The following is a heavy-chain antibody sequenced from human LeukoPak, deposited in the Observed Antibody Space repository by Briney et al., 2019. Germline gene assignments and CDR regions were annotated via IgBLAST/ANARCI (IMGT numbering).Heavy chain of an antibody. J-gene: IGHJ5*02. CDR1: GFTFSSYA. CDR3: TTEGLHYDYVWGSYRYSP. Sequence: GGSLRLSCAASGFTFSSYAMSWVRQAPGKGLEWVGRIKSKTDGGTTDYAAPVKGRFTISRDDSKNTLYLQMNSLKTEDTAVYYCTTEGLHYDYVWGSYRYSPWGQGTLVTVSS. V-gene: IGHV3-15*01. CDR2: IKSKTDGGTT. D-gene: IGHD3-16*02.